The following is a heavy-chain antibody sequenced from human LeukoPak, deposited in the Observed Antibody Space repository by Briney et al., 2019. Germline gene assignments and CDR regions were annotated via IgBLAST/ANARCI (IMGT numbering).Heavy chain of an antibody. CDR3: AKGEGITTPGRRRILDH. CDR2: ISGTGVST. Sequence: PGGSLRLSCAASGFTLRSFAMSWVRQAPGEGLEWVSAISGTGVSTYYTDSVKGRFTISRDNSKNTLYLQMNSLRADDTAVYYCAKGEGITTPGRRRILDHWGQGTLVTVSS. D-gene: IGHD6-13*01. J-gene: IGHJ4*02. V-gene: IGHV3-23*01. CDR1: GFTLRSFA.